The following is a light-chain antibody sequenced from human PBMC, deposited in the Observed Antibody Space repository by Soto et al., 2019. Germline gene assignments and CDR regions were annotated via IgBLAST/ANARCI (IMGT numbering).Light chain of an antibody. CDR1: SSDVGGYNF. CDR2: DVS. J-gene: IGLJ1*01. V-gene: IGLV2-11*01. Sequence: QSALTQPRSVSGSPGQSVTISCTGASSDVGGYNFVSCYQQHPGKAPNLMIYDVSKRPSGVPDRFSGSKSGTTASLTISGLPAEDEADYYCCSYAGSYTWVFGTGTKLTVL. CDR3: CSYAGSYTWV.